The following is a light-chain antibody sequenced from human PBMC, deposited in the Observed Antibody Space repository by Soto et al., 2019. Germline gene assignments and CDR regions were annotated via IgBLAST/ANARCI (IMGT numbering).Light chain of an antibody. CDR1: QSVNAN. V-gene: IGKV3-15*01. J-gene: IGKJ1*01. CDR3: QQYNTWLWT. CDR2: GAS. Sequence: EVGMTQSQATLSVSPGERATRACRASQSVNANLAWYQQKPGQVPRLLIHGASNRATGIPARFSGSGFGTEFILTISSLQSEDFAVYYCQQYNTWLWTFGQGTKVEIK.